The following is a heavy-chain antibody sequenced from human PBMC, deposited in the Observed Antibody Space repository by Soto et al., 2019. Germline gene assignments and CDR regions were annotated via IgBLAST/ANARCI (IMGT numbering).Heavy chain of an antibody. CDR2: IYYSGST. V-gene: IGHV4-31*03. D-gene: IGHD3-10*01. CDR1: GGSISSGGYY. Sequence: QVQPQESGPGLVKPSQTLSLTCTVSGGSISSGGYYWSWIRQHPGKGLEWIGYIYYSGSTYYNPSLKSRVTISVDTSKNQFSLKLSSVTAADTAVYYCARDSTRGVKFDYWGQGTLVTVSS. J-gene: IGHJ4*02. CDR3: ARDSTRGVKFDY.